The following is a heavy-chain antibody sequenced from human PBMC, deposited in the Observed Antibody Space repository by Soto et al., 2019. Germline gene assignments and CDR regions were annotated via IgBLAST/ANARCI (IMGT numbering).Heavy chain of an antibody. Sequence: PGGSLRLSCAASGFTFSNYGTHWVRQAPGKGLEWVAVIWYDGSNKYYADSVKGRFTISRDNSKNTLYLQMSSLRAEDTAVYYCARGAYYYDSSGYSRGSGAFDIWGQGTMVTV. CDR3: ARGAYYYDSSGYSRGSGAFDI. V-gene: IGHV3-33*01. D-gene: IGHD3-22*01. CDR2: IWYDGSNK. J-gene: IGHJ3*02. CDR1: GFTFSNYG.